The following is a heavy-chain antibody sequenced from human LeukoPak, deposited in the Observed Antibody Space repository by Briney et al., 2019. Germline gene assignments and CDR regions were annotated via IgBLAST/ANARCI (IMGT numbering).Heavy chain of an antibody. D-gene: IGHD6-13*01. V-gene: IGHV1-69*05. Sequence: SVKVSCKASGYTFTSYDINWVRQATGQGLEWMGGIIPIFGTANYAQKFQGRVTITTDESTSTAYMELSSLRSEDTAVYYCARDGIAAAASNWFDPWGQGTLVTVSS. CDR3: ARDGIAAAASNWFDP. CDR2: IIPIFGTA. J-gene: IGHJ5*02. CDR1: GYTFTSYD.